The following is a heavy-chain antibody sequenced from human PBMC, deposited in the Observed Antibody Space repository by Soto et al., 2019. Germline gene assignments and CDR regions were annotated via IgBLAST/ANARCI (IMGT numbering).Heavy chain of an antibody. D-gene: IGHD1-26*01. CDR3: ARVPRIVVGAYPFDY. J-gene: IGHJ4*02. Sequence: QVQLVQSGAEVKKPGSSVKVSCKASGGTFSSYAIGWVRQAPGQGLEWMGGIIPIFGTANYAQKFQGRVTITADESTSTAYMELSSLRSEDTAVYYCARVPRIVVGAYPFDYWGQGTLVTVSS. V-gene: IGHV1-69*01. CDR2: IIPIFGTA. CDR1: GGTFSSYA.